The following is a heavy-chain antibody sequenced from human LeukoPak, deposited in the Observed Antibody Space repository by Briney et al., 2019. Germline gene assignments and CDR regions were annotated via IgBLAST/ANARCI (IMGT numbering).Heavy chain of an antibody. V-gene: IGHV4-4*07. D-gene: IGHD5-24*01. CDR2: IYTSGST. CDR3: AREEEQMARGLDP. J-gene: IGHJ5*02. CDR1: GDSISTYY. Sequence: SETLSLTCTVSGDSISTYYWSWLRQPAGRGLEWIGRIYTSGSTNYNPSLKSRVTMSVDTSKNQFSLKLSSVTAADTAVYYCAREEEQMARGLDPWGQGALVTVSS.